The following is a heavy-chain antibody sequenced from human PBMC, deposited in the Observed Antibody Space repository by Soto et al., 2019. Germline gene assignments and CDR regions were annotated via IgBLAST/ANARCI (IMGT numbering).Heavy chain of an antibody. Sequence: GGSLRLSCAASGFPFSSYSMSWVRQAPGKGLEWVSSITSSGFDIYYADSVKGRCSISRDNAKNSLYLQMNSLRAADTAVYFCTRRTGTTSAPWGQGTLVTVSS. CDR3: TRRTGTTSAP. D-gene: IGHD1-1*01. CDR1: GFPFSSYS. CDR2: ITSSGFDI. J-gene: IGHJ5*02. V-gene: IGHV3-21*06.